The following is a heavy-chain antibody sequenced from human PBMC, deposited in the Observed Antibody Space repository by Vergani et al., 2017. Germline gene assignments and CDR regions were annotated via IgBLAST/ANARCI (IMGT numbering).Heavy chain of an antibody. Sequence: EVQLLESGGGLVQPGGSLRLSCAASGFTFSSYGMSWVRQAPGKGLEWVSAISGSGGGTYYADSVKGRFTISRDNAKNTLYLQMNSLRAEDTAVYYCAKARGSSTYYFDYWGQGTLVTVSS. CDR1: GFTFSSYG. J-gene: IGHJ4*02. CDR2: ISGSGGGT. D-gene: IGHD2-15*01. CDR3: AKARGSSTYYFDY. V-gene: IGHV3-23*01.